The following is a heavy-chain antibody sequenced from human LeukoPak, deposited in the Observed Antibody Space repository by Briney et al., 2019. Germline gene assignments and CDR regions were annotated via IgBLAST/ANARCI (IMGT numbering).Heavy chain of an antibody. CDR3: ARERREQLLPPYTRSVTYFDY. CDR1: GLTVRNNY. Sequence: GGSLRLSCAASGLTVRNNYMSWVRQAPGKGLEWVSYISSSGSTIYYADSVKGRFTISRDNAKNSLYLQMNSLRAEDTAVYYCARERREQLLPPYTRSVTYFDYWGQGTLVTVSS. V-gene: IGHV3-11*01. J-gene: IGHJ4*02. D-gene: IGHD2-2*01. CDR2: ISSSGSTI.